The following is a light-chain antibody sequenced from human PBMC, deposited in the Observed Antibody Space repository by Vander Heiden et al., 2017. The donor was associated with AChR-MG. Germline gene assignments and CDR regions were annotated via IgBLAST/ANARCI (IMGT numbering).Light chain of an antibody. Sequence: QSVLTQPPSESGTPGQRVTLSCPGSSSNIGMKVVDWYQQFPGAPPKLVIQRNNQRPSGVPDRFSGSKSGTSASLAISGLRSEDEADYYCSVWDDRLSVWVFGGGTKLTVL. CDR2: RNN. V-gene: IGLV1-47*01. CDR3: SVWDDRLSVWV. J-gene: IGLJ3*02. CDR1: SSNIGMKV.